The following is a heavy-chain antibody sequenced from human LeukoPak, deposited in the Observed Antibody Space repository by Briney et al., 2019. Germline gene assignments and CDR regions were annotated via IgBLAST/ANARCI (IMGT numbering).Heavy chain of an antibody. D-gene: IGHD4/OR15-4a*01. Sequence: GGSLRLSCAASGFTFSSYAMHWVRQAPGKGLEWVAVISYDGSNKYYADSVKGRFTISRDNSKNTLYLQMNSLRADDTAVYYCVRDTFGASDSWGQGSLVSVSS. CDR1: GFTFSSYA. CDR3: VRDTFGASDS. V-gene: IGHV3-30-3*01. J-gene: IGHJ4*02. CDR2: ISYDGSNK.